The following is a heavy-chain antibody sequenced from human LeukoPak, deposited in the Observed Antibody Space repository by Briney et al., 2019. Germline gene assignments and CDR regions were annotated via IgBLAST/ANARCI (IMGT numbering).Heavy chain of an antibody. CDR2: ISSGSSFI. CDR1: GFTFSSYS. CDR3: ARAGYYYDSSGYYYVDY. V-gene: IGHV3-21*04. J-gene: IGHJ4*02. Sequence: GGSLRLSCAASGFTFSSYSMNWVRQAPGKGLEWVSSISSGSSFIYYADSVKGRFTISRDNSKSTLYLQMNSLRAEDTAVYYCARAGYYYDSSGYYYVDYWGQGTLVTVSS. D-gene: IGHD3-22*01.